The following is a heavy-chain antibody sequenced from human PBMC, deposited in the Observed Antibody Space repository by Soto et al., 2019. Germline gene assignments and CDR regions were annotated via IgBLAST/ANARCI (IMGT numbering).Heavy chain of an antibody. CDR3: ARGQNGYCSGGSCYPIDDFHY. CDR2: IYYSGST. D-gene: IGHD2-15*01. V-gene: IGHV4-59*01. CDR1: VGSMSSYY. J-gene: IGHJ4*02. Sequence: SETLSLTCTVSVGSMSSYYWSLIRQPPGKGLEWIGYIYYSGSTNYNPSLKSRVTISVDTSKNQFSLKLSSVTAADTAVYYCARGQNGYCSGGSCYPIDDFHYWGQGTLVTVS.